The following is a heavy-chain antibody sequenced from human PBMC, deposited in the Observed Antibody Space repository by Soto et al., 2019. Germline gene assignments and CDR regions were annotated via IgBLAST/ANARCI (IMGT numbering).Heavy chain of an antibody. Sequence: QVQLVQSGAEVKKPGASVQVSCKASGYTFNSYGISCVRQAPGQGLEWMGWINPYNGNTNYAQTLQGRVTMTTDTSTNTASRELRSLRADDTAVYYCARDWFGIDEWGQGTLVTVSS. CDR2: INPYNGNT. J-gene: IGHJ4*02. CDR3: ARDWFGIDE. CDR1: GYTFNSYG. V-gene: IGHV1-18*01. D-gene: IGHD3-16*01.